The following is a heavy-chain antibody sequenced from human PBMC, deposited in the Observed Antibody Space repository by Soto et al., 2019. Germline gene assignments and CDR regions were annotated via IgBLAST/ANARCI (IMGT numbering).Heavy chain of an antibody. Sequence: EVQLVESGGGLVKPGGSLRLSCAASGFTFSSYSMNWVRQAPGKGLEWVSSISSSSSYIYYADSVKGRFTISRDNAKNSLYLQMNSLRAEDTAVYYCARDPLSPWDYFDYWGQGTLVTVSS. J-gene: IGHJ4*02. CDR2: ISSSSSYI. V-gene: IGHV3-21*01. D-gene: IGHD7-27*01. CDR1: GFTFSSYS. CDR3: ARDPLSPWDYFDY.